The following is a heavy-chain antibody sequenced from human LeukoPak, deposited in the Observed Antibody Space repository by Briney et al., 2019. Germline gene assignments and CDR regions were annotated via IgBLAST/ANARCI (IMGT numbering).Heavy chain of an antibody. Sequence: ASVKVSCKASGYTFTSYDIDWVRQATGQGLEWMGWMNPNSGNTGYAQKFQGRVTITRNTSISTAYMELSSLRSEDTAVYYCASFLSSGYYQTWYDPWGQGTLVTVSS. CDR2: MNPNSGNT. D-gene: IGHD3-22*01. V-gene: IGHV1-8*03. J-gene: IGHJ5*02. CDR3: ASFLSSGYYQTWYDP. CDR1: GYTFTSYD.